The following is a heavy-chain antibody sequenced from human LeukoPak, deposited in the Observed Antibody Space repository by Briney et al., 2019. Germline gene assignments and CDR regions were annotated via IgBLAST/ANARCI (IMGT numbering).Heavy chain of an antibody. CDR1: GYSFTNYG. CDR3: AKGLKSVDSSGYAYYYYYGMEV. CDR2: VSAYNGNT. J-gene: IGHJ6*02. V-gene: IGHV1-18*01. Sequence: ASVKVSCKASGYSFTNYGFTWVRQAPGQGLEWMGWVSAYNGNTDYAQKFQGRVTMTTDTSASTAYMELRSLRSDGTAVYYCAKGLKSVDSSGYAYYYYYGMEVWGQGTTVTVSS. D-gene: IGHD3-22*01.